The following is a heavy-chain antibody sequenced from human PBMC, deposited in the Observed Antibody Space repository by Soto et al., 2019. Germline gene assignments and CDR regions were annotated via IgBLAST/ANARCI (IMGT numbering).Heavy chain of an antibody. CDR1: GYTFTNYA. J-gene: IGHJ4*02. Sequence: QVQLVQSGAEVKKPGASVKVSCKASGYTFTNYAMHWVRQAPGQRLEWMGWINAGNGNTKYSQKFQGRVTITRDTSASTAYMALRSLRSEETAVYYCARGPGGPDGPGEYWGQGTLVTVSS. CDR3: ARGPGGPDGPGEY. CDR2: INAGNGNT. V-gene: IGHV1-3*01. D-gene: IGHD3-10*01.